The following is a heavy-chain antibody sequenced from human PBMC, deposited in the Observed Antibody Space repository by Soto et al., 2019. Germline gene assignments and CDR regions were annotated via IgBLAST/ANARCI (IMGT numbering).Heavy chain of an antibody. CDR3: AQGYNYDRSGTPDY. V-gene: IGHV3-9*01. CDR1: GFTFDDYA. D-gene: IGHD3-22*01. CDR2: SNWNSGSI. J-gene: IGHJ4*02. Sequence: EVQLVESGGGLVQPGRSLRLSCAASGFTFDDYAMPWVRQAPGKGLVCVSGSNWNSGSIGYADSVKGRFTISRDNAKNSLYLQMNSLRTEDTALYDCAQGYNYDRSGTPDYWGQGNMVTVSS.